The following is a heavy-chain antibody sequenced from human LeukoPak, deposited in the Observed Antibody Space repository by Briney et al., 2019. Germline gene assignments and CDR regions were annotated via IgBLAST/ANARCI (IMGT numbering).Heavy chain of an antibody. J-gene: IGHJ5*02. CDR3: ARDNDYGDNGVFDP. D-gene: IGHD4-17*01. V-gene: IGHV1-2*02. Sequence: ASVKVSCKASGYTFTGYYMHWVRQAPGQGLEWMGWINPNSGGTDYAQKFQGRVTMTRDTSISTAYMELSRLRSDDTAVYYCARDNDYGDNGVFDPWGQGTLVTVSS. CDR1: GYTFTGYY. CDR2: INPNSGGT.